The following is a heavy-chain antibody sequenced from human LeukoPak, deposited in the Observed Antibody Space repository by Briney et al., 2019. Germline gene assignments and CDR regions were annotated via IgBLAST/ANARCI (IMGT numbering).Heavy chain of an antibody. CDR2: ISSSSSYI. CDR3: ARDQSLQGSSPLYSCGMDV. Sequence: PGGSLRLSCAASGFTFSSYSMNWVRQAPGKGLEWVSSISSSSSYIYYADSVKGRFTISRDNAKNSLYLQMNSLRAEDTAVYYCARDQSLQGSSPLYSCGMDVWGQGTTVTVSS. J-gene: IGHJ6*02. V-gene: IGHV3-21*01. CDR1: GFTFSSYS. D-gene: IGHD2-15*01.